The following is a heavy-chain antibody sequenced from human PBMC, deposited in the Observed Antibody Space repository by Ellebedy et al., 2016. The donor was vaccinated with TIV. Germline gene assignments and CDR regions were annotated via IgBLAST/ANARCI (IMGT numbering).Heavy chain of an antibody. Sequence: GESLKISCAASGFTFSSYWMSWVRQAPGKGLEWVANIKQDGSEKYYVDSVKGRFTISRDNAKNSLYLQMNSLRAEDTAVYYCARVWDLYAFDIWGQGTMVTVSS. V-gene: IGHV3-7*01. CDR1: GFTFSSYW. CDR2: IKQDGSEK. D-gene: IGHD1-26*01. J-gene: IGHJ3*02. CDR3: ARVWDLYAFDI.